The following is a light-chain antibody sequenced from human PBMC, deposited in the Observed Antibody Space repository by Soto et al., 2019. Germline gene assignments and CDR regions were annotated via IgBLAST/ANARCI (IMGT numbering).Light chain of an antibody. V-gene: IGKV1-39*01. CDR1: QSISRF. J-gene: IGKJ1*01. Sequence: IQMTQSPSSLSASVGDRVTITCRASQSISRFLSWYQHKPGKAPNLLIYTASSLQSGVPPRFSGSGSGTDFTLSISSLQPDDSATYYCQQSYNTPRTFGQGTKVEIK. CDR2: TAS. CDR3: QQSYNTPRT.